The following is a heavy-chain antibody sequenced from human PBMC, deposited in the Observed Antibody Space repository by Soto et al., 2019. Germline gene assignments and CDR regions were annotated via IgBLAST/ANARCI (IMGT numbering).Heavy chain of an antibody. Sequence: GGSLRLSCVVSGFTFSNYGMHWVRQPPGKGLEWVALISDDGVKRYYADSVRGRLIISRDNSKDTLYLQMNSLGPDDTAVYFCAKARVRIVGANSFDYWGQGTPVTVSS. CDR2: ISDDGVKR. CDR3: AKARVRIVGANSFDY. D-gene: IGHD1-26*01. CDR1: GFTFSNYG. V-gene: IGHV3-30*18. J-gene: IGHJ4*02.